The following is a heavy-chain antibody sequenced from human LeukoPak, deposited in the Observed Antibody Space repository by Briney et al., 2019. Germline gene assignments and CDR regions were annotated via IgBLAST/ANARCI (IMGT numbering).Heavy chain of an antibody. CDR1: GFTFSSYE. CDR3: ARAYSSAWYGGY. Sequence: QPGGSLRLSCAASGFTFSSYEMIWVRQAPGKELEWVSYISSSGRTINYADSVKGRFTISRDNAKNSLYLQMSSLRVEDTAVYYCARAYSSAWYGGYWGQGALVTVSS. J-gene: IGHJ4*02. V-gene: IGHV3-48*03. CDR2: ISSSGRTI. D-gene: IGHD6-19*01.